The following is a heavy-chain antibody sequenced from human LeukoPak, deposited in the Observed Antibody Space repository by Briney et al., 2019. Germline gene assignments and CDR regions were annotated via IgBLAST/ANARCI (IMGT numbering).Heavy chain of an antibody. CDR1: GGSFSGDY. V-gene: IGHV4-34*01. CDR2: INHSGST. CDR3: ARESDYYYMDV. Sequence: SETPSHTRAAYGGSFSGDYWSWIRQPPGKGLEWIGEINHSGSTNHNPSLKSRVTIQVDKSKNQLSLKLSYVTPANPAGYYCARESDYYYMDVWGKGTTVTVSS. J-gene: IGHJ6*03.